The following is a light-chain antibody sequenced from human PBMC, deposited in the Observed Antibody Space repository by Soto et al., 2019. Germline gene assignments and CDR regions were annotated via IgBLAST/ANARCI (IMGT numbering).Light chain of an antibody. CDR1: SSDVGGYNY. CDR3: SSYTSSTLVV. CDR2: DVT. J-gene: IGLJ2*01. Sequence: QAVVTQPASVSGSPGQSITISCSGTSSDVGGYNYVSWFQQYPGKAPKLLIYDVTNRPSGVSHRFSGSKSGNTASLTISGLQAEDEADYHCSSYTSSTLVVFGGGTKLTVL. V-gene: IGLV2-14*01.